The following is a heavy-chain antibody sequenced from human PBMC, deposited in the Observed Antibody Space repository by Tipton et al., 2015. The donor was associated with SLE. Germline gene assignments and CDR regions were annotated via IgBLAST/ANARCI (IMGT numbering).Heavy chain of an antibody. D-gene: IGHD3-3*01. CDR3: ASGTLEWSHEPDY. J-gene: IGHJ4*02. CDR2: IYYSGST. Sequence: TLSLTCTVSGGSISSSSYYWGWIRQPPGKGLEWIGSIYYSGSTYYNPSLKSRVTISVDTSKNQFSLKLSSVTAAGTAMFYCASGTLEWSHEPDYWGQGTLVTVSS. CDR1: GGSISSSSYY. V-gene: IGHV4-39*07.